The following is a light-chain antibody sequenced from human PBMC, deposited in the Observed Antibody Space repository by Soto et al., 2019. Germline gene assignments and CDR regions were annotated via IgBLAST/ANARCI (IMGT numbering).Light chain of an antibody. CDR2: GAS. CDR3: QQYNNWTPQFT. Sequence: EIVMTQSPATLSVSPGERATLSCRASQSVSSNLACYQQKPGQAPRLLIYGASTRDTGIPASFSGSGSGTEFTLTISSLQSEDFAVYYCQQYNNWTPQFTFGPGTKVDIK. CDR1: QSVSSN. V-gene: IGKV3D-15*01. J-gene: IGKJ3*01.